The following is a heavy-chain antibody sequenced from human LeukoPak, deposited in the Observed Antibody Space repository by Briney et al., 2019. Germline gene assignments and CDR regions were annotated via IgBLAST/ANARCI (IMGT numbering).Heavy chain of an antibody. Sequence: GGSLRLSCAASGFTFRTYWMSWIRQAPGKEPEWVADINQDGSEEYYLQSVRGRFTVSRDNAQNAVFLQMTNLRADDTAEYYCARWKMELQRNAFDFWGQGTVVTVSS. CDR1: GFTFRTYW. D-gene: IGHD1-26*01. CDR2: INQDGSEE. J-gene: IGHJ3*01. CDR3: ARWKMELQRNAFDF. V-gene: IGHV3-7*01.